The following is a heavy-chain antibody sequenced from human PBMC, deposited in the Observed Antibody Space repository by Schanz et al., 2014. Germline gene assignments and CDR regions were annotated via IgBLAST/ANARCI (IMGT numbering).Heavy chain of an antibody. CDR3: ATEGPRSSWPPHFGY. Sequence: QVQLVQSGAEVKKPGASVKVSCKASGYTFTSSGFSWVRQAPGQGLEWMGWIHTVTGNPTYAQDFTGRFVFSLDTSVSTAYLQINSLLAEDTAIYYCATEGPRSSWPPHFGYWGQGTLVTVSP. V-gene: IGHV7-4-1*02. CDR1: GYTFTSSG. D-gene: IGHD6-13*01. J-gene: IGHJ4*02. CDR2: IHTVTGNP.